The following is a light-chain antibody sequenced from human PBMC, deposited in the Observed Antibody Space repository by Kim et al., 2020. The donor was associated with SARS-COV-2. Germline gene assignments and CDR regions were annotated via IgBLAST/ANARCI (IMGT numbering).Light chain of an antibody. CDR3: QQFNSYPS. CDR1: QGISSA. CDR2: DAS. J-gene: IGKJ3*01. V-gene: IGKV1-13*02. Sequence: AIQLTQSPSSLSASVGDRVTITCRASQGISSALAWYQQKPGKAPKLLIYDASCLESGVPSRFSGSGSGTDFTLTISSLQPEDFATYYCQQFNSYPSFGPGTKVDIK.